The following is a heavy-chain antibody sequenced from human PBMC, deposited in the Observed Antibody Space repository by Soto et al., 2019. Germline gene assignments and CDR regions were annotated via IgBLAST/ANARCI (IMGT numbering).Heavy chain of an antibody. J-gene: IGHJ6*02. D-gene: IGHD2-2*01. CDR1: GFTFSSYA. CDR2: ISYDGSNK. Sequence: GGSLRLSCAASGFTFSSYAMHWVRQAPGKGLEWVAVISYDGSNKYYADSVKGRFTISRDNSKNTLYLRMNSLRAEDTAVYYCAKGMYCSSTSCRRGYCYYGMDVWGQGTTVTVSS. CDR3: AKGMYCSSTSCRRGYCYYGMDV. V-gene: IGHV3-30-3*01.